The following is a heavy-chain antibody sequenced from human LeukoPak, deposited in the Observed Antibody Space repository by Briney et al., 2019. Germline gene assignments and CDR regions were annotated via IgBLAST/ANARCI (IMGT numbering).Heavy chain of an antibody. CDR3: ARYSSSPEYYYYGMDV. CDR2: IIPIFGTA. J-gene: IGHJ6*02. CDR1: GGTFSSYA. Sequence: ASVKVSCKASGGTFSSYAISWVRQAPGQGLEWMGGIIPIFGTANYAQKFQGRVTITADESTSTAYMELSSLRSEDTAVYYCARYSSSPEYYYYGMDVWGQGTTVTVSS. V-gene: IGHV1-69*13. D-gene: IGHD6-6*01.